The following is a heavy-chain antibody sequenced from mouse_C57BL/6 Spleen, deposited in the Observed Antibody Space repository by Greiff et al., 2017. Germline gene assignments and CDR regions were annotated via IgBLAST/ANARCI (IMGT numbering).Heavy chain of an antibody. CDR3: ARGAYDYDGEVFDY. V-gene: IGHV5-4*01. Sequence: DVQLQESGGGLVKPGGSLKLSCAASGFTFSSYAMSWVRQTPEKRLEWVATISDGGSYTYYPDNVKGRFTISRDNAKNNLYLQMSHLKSEDTAMYYCARGAYDYDGEVFDYWGQGTTLTVSS. CDR1: GFTFSSYA. CDR2: ISDGGSYT. J-gene: IGHJ2*01. D-gene: IGHD2-4*01.